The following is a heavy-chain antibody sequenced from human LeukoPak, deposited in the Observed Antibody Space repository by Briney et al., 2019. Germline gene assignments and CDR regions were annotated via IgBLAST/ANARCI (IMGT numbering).Heavy chain of an antibody. D-gene: IGHD4-17*01. CDR2: ISGSGGST. CDR1: GFTFSTYA. J-gene: IGHJ4*02. V-gene: IGHV3-23*01. CDR3: AKELNYGDRQFDY. Sequence: PGGSLRLSCAASGFTFSTYAMSWVRQATGKGLEWVSAISGSGGSTYYADSVKGRFTISRDNSKDTLYLQMNSLRAEDTAIYFCAKELNYGDRQFDYWGQGTLVTVSS.